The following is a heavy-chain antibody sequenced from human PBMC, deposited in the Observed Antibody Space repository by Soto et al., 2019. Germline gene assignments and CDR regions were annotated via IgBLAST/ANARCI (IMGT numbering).Heavy chain of an antibody. CDR1: GFTFSSYG. D-gene: IGHD6-19*01. CDR2: ISYDGSNK. J-gene: IGHJ4*02. CDR3: AKEGIRYSSGYPFFY. V-gene: IGHV3-30*18. Sequence: GGSLRLSCAASGFTFSSYGMHWVRQAPGKGLEWVAVISYDGSNKYYADYVKGRFTISRDNSKNTLYLQMNSLRAEDTAVYYCAKEGIRYSSGYPFFYWGQGTLVTVSS.